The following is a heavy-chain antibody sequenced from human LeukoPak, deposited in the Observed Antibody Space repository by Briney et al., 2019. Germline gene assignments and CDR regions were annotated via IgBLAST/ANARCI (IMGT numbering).Heavy chain of an antibody. CDR1: GFTFRSYW. J-gene: IGHJ5*02. CDR2: MKLDGSEE. CDR3: ARWARYCSSGSCYSWFDP. Sequence: GGSLRLSCAASGFTFRSYWMSWVRKAPGKGLEWVANMKLDGSEEYYVDSVKGRFTISSDNAKNSLYLQMNSLRADHTAVYYCARWARYCSSGSCYSWFDPWGQGTLVTVSS. D-gene: IGHD2-15*01. V-gene: IGHV3-7*01.